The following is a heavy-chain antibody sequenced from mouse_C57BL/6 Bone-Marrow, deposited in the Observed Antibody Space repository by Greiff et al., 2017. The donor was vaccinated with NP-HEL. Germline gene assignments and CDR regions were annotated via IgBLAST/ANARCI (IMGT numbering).Heavy chain of an antibody. J-gene: IGHJ2*01. D-gene: IGHD1-1*01. CDR1: GFTFTDYY. Sequence: EVQLQQSGPVLVKPGPSVKISCKASGFTFTDYYMHWVKQSHGKSLEWIGLVYPYNGGTRYNQKFKGKATLTVHTSSSTAYMEINSLTAEDSAVYYCARSSRGHYYGSSYFDYWGQGTTLTVSS. CDR2: VYPYNGGT. CDR3: ARSSRGHYYGSSYFDY. V-gene: IGHV1-36*01.